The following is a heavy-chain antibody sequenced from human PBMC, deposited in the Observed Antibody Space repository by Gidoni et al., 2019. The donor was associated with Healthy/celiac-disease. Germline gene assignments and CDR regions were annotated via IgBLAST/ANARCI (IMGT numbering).Heavy chain of an antibody. CDR1: GGSISRGGYY. D-gene: IGHD6-13*01. Sequence: VQLQESGPGLVKPSQTLSLTCTFSGGSISRGGYYWSWIRQHPGKGLEWIGYIYYSGSTYYNPSLKSRVTISVDTSKNQCSLKLSSVTAADTAVYYCARDRGSSWYFGAFDIWGQGTMVTVSS. CDR3: ARDRGSSWYFGAFDI. CDR2: IYYSGST. V-gene: IGHV4-31*03. J-gene: IGHJ3*02.